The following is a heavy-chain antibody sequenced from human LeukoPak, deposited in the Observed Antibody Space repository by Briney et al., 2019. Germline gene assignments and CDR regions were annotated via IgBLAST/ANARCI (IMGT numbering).Heavy chain of an antibody. J-gene: IGHJ3*02. CDR1: VVSISSYY. Sequence: SETLSLTCTVSVVSISSYYWGWIRQPPGKGLEWIGSIYYSGSTYYNPSLKSRVTISVDTSKNQFSLKLSSVTAADTAVYYCARVSWKVPPNRAFDIWGQGTMVTVSS. CDR2: IYYSGST. D-gene: IGHD1-14*01. CDR3: ARVSWKVPPNRAFDI. V-gene: IGHV4-39*07.